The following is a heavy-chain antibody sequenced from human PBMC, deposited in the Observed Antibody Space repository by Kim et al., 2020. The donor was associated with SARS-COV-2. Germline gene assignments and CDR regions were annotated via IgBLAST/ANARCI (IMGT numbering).Heavy chain of an antibody. CDR2: THHSGDT. CDR1: GGAVSSYF. Sequence: SQTLSLTCTVSGGAVSSYFWSWIRHFPGKGLEWICFTHHSGDTNLNPSLNSRLSLSVDTPNNLVSLKLTSVTAADTAVYYCARHWDYDTSLDSFDMWGQGTVVTVSS. V-gene: IGHV4-59*08. CDR3: ARHWDYDTSLDSFDM. D-gene: IGHD3-22*01. J-gene: IGHJ3*02.